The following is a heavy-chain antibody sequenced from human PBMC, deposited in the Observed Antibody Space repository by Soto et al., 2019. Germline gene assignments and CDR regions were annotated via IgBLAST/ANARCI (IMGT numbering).Heavy chain of an antibody. Sequence: SETLSLTCTVSGGSISSGDYYWSWVRQPPGEDLEYIGYIYYTGSSYSNPSLKSRVTISVDTSKNQFSLKLTSVTAADTAVYYCLRRIAVKPRYYFDYWGQGTLVTVSS. D-gene: IGHD6-6*01. CDR1: GGSISSGDYY. V-gene: IGHV4-30-4*01. CDR3: LRRIAVKPRYYFDY. J-gene: IGHJ4*02. CDR2: IYYTGSS.